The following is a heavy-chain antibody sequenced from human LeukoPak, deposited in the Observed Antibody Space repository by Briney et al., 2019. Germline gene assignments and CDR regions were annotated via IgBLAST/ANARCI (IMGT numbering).Heavy chain of an antibody. CDR1: GYTFTSYG. CDR2: ISAYNGNT. J-gene: IGHJ5*02. V-gene: IGHV1-18*01. Sequence: GASVKDSCKASGYTFTSYGISWVRQAPGQGLEWMGWISAYNGNTQYAQKLQGRVTMTTDTSTSTAYMELRSLRSDDTAVYYCARDDRSNTWSWFDPWGQGTLVTVSS. D-gene: IGHD1-1*01. CDR3: ARDDRSNTWSWFDP.